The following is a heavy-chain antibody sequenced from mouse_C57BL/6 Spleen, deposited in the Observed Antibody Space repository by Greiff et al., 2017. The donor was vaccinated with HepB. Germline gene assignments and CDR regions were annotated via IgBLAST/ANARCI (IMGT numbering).Heavy chain of an antibody. D-gene: IGHD4-1*01. Sequence: VQLQQSGPELVKPGASVKISCKASGYTFTDYYMNWVKQSHGKSLEWIGDINPNNGGTSYNQKFKGKATLTEDKSSSTAYMELRSLTSEDSAVYYCAREGGAGTFAYWGQGTLVTVSA. CDR3: AREGGAGTFAY. CDR2: INPNNGGT. CDR1: GYTFTDYY. V-gene: IGHV1-26*01. J-gene: IGHJ3*01.